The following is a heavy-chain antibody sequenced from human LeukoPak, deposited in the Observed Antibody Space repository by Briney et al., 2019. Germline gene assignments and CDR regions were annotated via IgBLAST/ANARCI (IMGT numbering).Heavy chain of an antibody. CDR1: GFTFSSYA. V-gene: IGHV3-23*01. D-gene: IGHD3-10*01. CDR3: AKALYGSGSHPFQH. J-gene: IGHJ1*01. Sequence: GGSLRLSCAASGFTFSSYAMSWVRQARGKGLEWVSAISGSGGSTYYADSVKGRFTISRDNSKNTLYLQMNSLRAEDTAVYYCAKALYGSGSHPFQHWGQGTLVTVSS. CDR2: ISGSGGST.